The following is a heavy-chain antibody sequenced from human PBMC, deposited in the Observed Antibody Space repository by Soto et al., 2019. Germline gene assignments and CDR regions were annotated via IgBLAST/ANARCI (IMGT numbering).Heavy chain of an antibody. Sequence: ASVKVSYKASGYTFTSYDINWVRQATGQGLEWMGWMNPNSGNTGYAQKFQGRVTMTRNTSISTAYMELSSLRSEDTAVYYCAGVDWGIFGVVIAPSPFDYWGQGTLVTVSS. V-gene: IGHV1-8*01. CDR2: MNPNSGNT. J-gene: IGHJ4*02. CDR1: GYTFTSYD. CDR3: AGVDWGIFGVVIAPSPFDY. D-gene: IGHD3-3*01.